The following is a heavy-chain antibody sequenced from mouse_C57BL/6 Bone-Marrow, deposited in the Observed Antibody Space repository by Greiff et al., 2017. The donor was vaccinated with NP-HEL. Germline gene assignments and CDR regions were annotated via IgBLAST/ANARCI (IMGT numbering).Heavy chain of an antibody. CDR1: GYTFTSYW. Sequence: QVQLQQSGTELVKPGASVKLSCKASGYTFTSYWMHWVKQRPGQGLEWIGNINPSNGGTNYNEKFKSKATLTVDKSSSTAYMQLSSLTSEDSAVYYCARGELRLQAMDYWGQGTSVTVSS. V-gene: IGHV1-53*01. J-gene: IGHJ4*01. CDR3: ARGELRLQAMDY. CDR2: INPSNGGT. D-gene: IGHD3-2*02.